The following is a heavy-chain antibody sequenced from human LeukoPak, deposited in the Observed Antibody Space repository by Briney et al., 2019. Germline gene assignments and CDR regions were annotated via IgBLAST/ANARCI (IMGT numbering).Heavy chain of an antibody. V-gene: IGHV4-34*01. J-gene: IGHJ4*02. D-gene: IGHD3-10*01. CDR1: GASFSGYY. Sequence: SETLSLTCTVYGASFSGYYWSWIRQSPGKGLEWIGDVAHTGTTNYNPSLNSRVTVSVDTSKNQFSLKLNSVTAADTAVYYCAKDQGYYGSGSYDSDYWGQGTLVTVSS. CDR3: AKDQGYYGSGSYDSDY. CDR2: VAHTGTT.